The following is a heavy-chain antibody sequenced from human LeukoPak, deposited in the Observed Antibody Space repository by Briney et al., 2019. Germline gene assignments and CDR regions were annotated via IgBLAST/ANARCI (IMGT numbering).Heavy chain of an antibody. CDR2: ISSSSSYI. J-gene: IGHJ4*02. Sequence: GGSLRLSCAASGFTFSSYSMNWVRQAPGKGLEWVSSISSSSSYIYYADSVKGRFTISRDNAKNSLYLQMNSLRAEDTAVYYCARDENYYDSSGYYPATKLVDYWGQGTLVTVSS. V-gene: IGHV3-21*01. CDR3: ARDENYYDSSGYYPATKLVDY. CDR1: GFTFSSYS. D-gene: IGHD3-22*01.